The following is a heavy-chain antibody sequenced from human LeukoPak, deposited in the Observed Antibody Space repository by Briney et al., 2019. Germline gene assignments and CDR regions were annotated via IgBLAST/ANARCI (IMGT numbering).Heavy chain of an antibody. V-gene: IGHV4-38-2*02. Sequence: SETLSLTCTVSGYSISSGYYWGWIRQPPGKGLEWIGSIYHSGSTYYNPSLKSRVTISVDTSKNQFSLKLSSVTAADTAVYYCARDKPRGLLWGQGTLVTVSS. CDR3: ARDKPRGLL. CDR2: IYHSGST. CDR1: GYSISSGYY. J-gene: IGHJ4*02.